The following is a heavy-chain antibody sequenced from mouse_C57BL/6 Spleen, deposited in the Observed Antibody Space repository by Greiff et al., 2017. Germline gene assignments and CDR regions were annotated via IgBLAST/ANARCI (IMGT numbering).Heavy chain of an antibody. D-gene: IGHD1-1*01. CDR3: ARDNYYGSRDYAMDY. J-gene: IGHJ4*01. V-gene: IGHV1-82*01. CDR1: GYAFSSSW. Sequence: VKLMESGPELVKPGASVKISCKASGYAFSSSWMNWVKQRPGKGLEWIGRIYPGDGDTNYNGKFKGKATLTADKSSSTAYMQLSSLTSEDSAVYFCARDNYYGSRDYAMDYWGQGTSVTVSS. CDR2: IYPGDGDT.